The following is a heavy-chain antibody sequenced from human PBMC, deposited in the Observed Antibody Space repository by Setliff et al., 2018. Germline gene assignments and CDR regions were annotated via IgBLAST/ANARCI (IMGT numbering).Heavy chain of an antibody. Sequence: SETLSLTCTVSGGSISSGSYYWSWIRHPAGKGLEWIGRVYTNGGSDYNPSLQSRVTISVDMSKNQFSMKLTSVTAADTAVYYCARVDFTMIQGVLGLWGQGTLVTVSS. V-gene: IGHV4-61*02. CDR3: ARVDFTMIQGVLGL. J-gene: IGHJ1*01. D-gene: IGHD3-10*01. CDR2: VYTNGGS. CDR1: GGSISSGSYY.